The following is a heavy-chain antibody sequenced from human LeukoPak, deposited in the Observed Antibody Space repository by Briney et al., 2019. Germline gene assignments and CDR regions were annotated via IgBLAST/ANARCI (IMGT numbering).Heavy chain of an antibody. CDR3: ARRAGAYSHPYGY. V-gene: IGHV3-21*04. J-gene: IGHJ4*02. CDR1: GFTFSSYA. D-gene: IGHD4/OR15-4a*01. Sequence: GGSLRLSCAASGFTFSSYAMSWVRQAPGKGLEWVSSISSSSSYIYYADSVKGRFTISRDNSKNTLYLQMNSLRAEDTAVYYCARRAGAYSHPYGYWGQGTLVTVSS. CDR2: ISSSSSYI.